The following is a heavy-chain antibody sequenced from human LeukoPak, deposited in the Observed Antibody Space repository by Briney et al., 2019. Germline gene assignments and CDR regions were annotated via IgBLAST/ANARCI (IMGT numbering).Heavy chain of an antibody. V-gene: IGHV3-7*01. D-gene: IGHD6-13*01. CDR1: TFTFGNYW. CDR2: IKEDGSEE. J-gene: IGHJ4*02. CDR3: ARDPAAWDY. Sequence: GGSLRLSCEVSTFTFGNYWMSWVRQAPGKGLEWVANIKEDGSEEYYVDSVKGRFTISRDNTKNSLYLQMNSLRAEDTAVYYCARDPAAWDYWGQGTLVTVSS.